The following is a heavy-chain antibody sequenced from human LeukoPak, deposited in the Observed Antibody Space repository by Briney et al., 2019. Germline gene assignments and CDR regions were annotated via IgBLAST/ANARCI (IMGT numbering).Heavy chain of an antibody. V-gene: IGHV4-39*01. CDR2: LAYSGST. CDR3: ASSTSYYSDTSGYFEY. D-gene: IGHD3-22*01. CDR1: GGFIGSSSFY. Sequence: SETLSLTCTVSGGFIGSSSFYWAWIRQTPGKGLEWIGSLAYSGSTYYKSSLKSRVTLSVDAAKNQFSLNLTSVTAADTALFYCASSTSYYSDTSGYFEYWGQGILVTVSS. J-gene: IGHJ4*02.